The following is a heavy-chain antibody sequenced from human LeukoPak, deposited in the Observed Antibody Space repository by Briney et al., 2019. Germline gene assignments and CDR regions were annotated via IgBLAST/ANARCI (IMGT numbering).Heavy chain of an antibody. Sequence: PGGSLRLSCAASGFTFSSYAMSWVRQAPGKGLEWVSAISGSGGSTYYADSVKGRFTISRDNAKNSLYLQMNSLRAEDTAVYYCARDRSSTSPSWFDPWGQGTLVTVSS. V-gene: IGHV3-23*01. CDR1: GFTFSSYA. D-gene: IGHD2-2*01. CDR3: ARDRSSTSPSWFDP. CDR2: ISGSGGST. J-gene: IGHJ5*02.